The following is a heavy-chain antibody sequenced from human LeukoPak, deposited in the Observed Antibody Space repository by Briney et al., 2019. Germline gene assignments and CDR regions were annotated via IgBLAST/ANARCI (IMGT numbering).Heavy chain of an antibody. CDR2: INAGNGNT. J-gene: IGHJ4*02. CDR1: GYTFTSYA. Sequence: ASVKVSCKASGYTFTSYAMHWVRQAPGQRLEWMGWINAGNGNTKYSQKLQGRVTITRDTSASTAYMELSSLRSEDTAVYYCARRQSSYYDSSGYYVVGALDYWGQGTLVTVSS. CDR3: ARRQSSYYDSSGYYVVGALDY. V-gene: IGHV1-3*01. D-gene: IGHD3-22*01.